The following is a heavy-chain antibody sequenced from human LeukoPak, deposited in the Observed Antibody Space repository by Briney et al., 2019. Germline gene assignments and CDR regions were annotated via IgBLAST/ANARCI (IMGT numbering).Heavy chain of an antibody. CDR2: IYGGGST. CDR1: GFTVSNNY. Sequence: GGSLRLSCAASGFTVSNNYMSWVRQAPGKGLEWVSVIYGGGSTYYADSVKGRFTISRDNSKNTLSLQMNSLRAEDTAVYYCARGAGAYGDRYLAYWGQGTLVTVSS. CDR3: ARGAGAYGDRYLAY. J-gene: IGHJ4*02. D-gene: IGHD2-21*02. V-gene: IGHV3-66*01.